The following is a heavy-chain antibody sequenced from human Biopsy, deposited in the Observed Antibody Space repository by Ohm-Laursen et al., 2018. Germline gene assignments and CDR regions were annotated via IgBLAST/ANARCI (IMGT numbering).Heavy chain of an antibody. CDR2: IIPIFGTA. V-gene: IGHV1-69*13. D-gene: IGHD1-26*01. CDR1: GGTFTTYA. J-gene: IGHJ4*02. CDR3: ARDALGGGSYRFFY. Sequence: SVKVSCNASGGTFTTYAISWVRQAPGQGLEWMGGIIPIFGTANYAQKFQGRVTITADESTSTAYMELSSLRSDDTAVYYCARDALGGGSYRFFYWGQGSLVTVSS.